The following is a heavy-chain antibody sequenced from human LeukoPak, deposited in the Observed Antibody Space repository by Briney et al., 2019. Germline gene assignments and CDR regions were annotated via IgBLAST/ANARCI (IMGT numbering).Heavy chain of an antibody. Sequence: SVKVPCKASGGTFSSYAISWVRHAPGQGLEWMGGIIPIFGTANYAQKFKGRVTITTDESTSTAYMELSSLRSEDTAVYYCARWTIVATAYYFDYWGQGTLVTVSS. D-gene: IGHD5-12*01. CDR1: GGTFSSYA. CDR2: IIPIFGTA. J-gene: IGHJ4*02. CDR3: ARWTIVATAYYFDY. V-gene: IGHV1-69*05.